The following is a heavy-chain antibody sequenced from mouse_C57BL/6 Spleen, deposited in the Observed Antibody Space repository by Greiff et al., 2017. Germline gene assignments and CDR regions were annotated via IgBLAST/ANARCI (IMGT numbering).Heavy chain of an antibody. J-gene: IGHJ2*01. D-gene: IGHD4-1*01. CDR1: GYAFSSSW. CDR3: ARRLAFDY. V-gene: IGHV1-82*01. Sequence: QVQLQQPGPELVKPGASVKISCKASGYAFSSSWMNWVKQRPGKGLEWIGRIYPGDGDTNYNGKFKGKATLTADKSSSTAYMQLSSLTSEDSAVYFCARRLAFDYWGQGTTLTVSS. CDR2: IYPGDGDT.